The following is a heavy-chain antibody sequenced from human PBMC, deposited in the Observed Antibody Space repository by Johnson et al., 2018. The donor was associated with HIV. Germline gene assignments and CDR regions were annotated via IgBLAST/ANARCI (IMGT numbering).Heavy chain of an antibody. D-gene: IGHD3-22*01. V-gene: IGHV3-13*01. CDR2: IGTAGDT. CDR1: GFTFSSYD. Sequence: EVQLVESGGGAVRPGGSLRLSCVVSGFTFSSYDMHWVRQATGKGLEWVSAIGTAGDTYYPGSVKGRFTISRDNAKNSLYLQMNSLRAEDTGVYYCAKNQAKNRKHYDVKMEDAFDIWGQGTMVIVSS. J-gene: IGHJ3*02. CDR3: AKNQAKNRKHYDVKMEDAFDI.